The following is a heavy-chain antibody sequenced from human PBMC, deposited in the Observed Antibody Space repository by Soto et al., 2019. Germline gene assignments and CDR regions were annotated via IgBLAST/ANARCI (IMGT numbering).Heavy chain of an antibody. D-gene: IGHD1-26*01. CDR3: AKDSDGGSYFDWFDP. Sequence: HPGGSLRLSCAASGFTFSSYAMSWVRQAPGKGLEWVSAISGSGGSTYYADSVKGRFTISRDKSKNTLYLQMNSLRAEDTAVYYCAKDSDGGSYFDWFDPWGQGTLVTVSS. J-gene: IGHJ5*02. CDR2: ISGSGGST. CDR1: GFTFSSYA. V-gene: IGHV3-23*01.